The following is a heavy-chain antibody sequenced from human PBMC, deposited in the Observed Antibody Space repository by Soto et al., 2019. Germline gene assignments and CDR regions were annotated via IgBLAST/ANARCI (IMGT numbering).Heavy chain of an antibody. CDR1: GGTFSSYA. D-gene: IGHD6-6*01. CDR3: ARGNIKRSIAANEEDYYGMDV. CDR2: IIPIFGTA. Sequence: SVKVSCKASGGTFSSYAISWVRQAPGQGLEWMGGIIPIFGTANYAQKFQGRVTITADKSTSTAYMELSGLRSEDTAVYYCARGNIKRSIAANEEDYYGMDVWGQGTTVTVSS. J-gene: IGHJ6*02. V-gene: IGHV1-69*06.